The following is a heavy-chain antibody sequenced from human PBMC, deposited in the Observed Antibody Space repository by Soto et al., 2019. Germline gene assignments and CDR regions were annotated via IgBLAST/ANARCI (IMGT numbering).Heavy chain of an antibody. CDR1: GFTFSSYA. Sequence: EVQLLESGGGLVQPGGSLRLSCAASGFTFSSYAMNWVRQAPGKGLGWVSTISGSGVSTYYADSVKGRYTISRDNSNNTLYLQMNSLRAEDTAVYYCPKDRQGSYFDYWGQGTLVTVSS. V-gene: IGHV3-23*01. J-gene: IGHJ4*02. CDR2: ISGSGVST. D-gene: IGHD1-26*01. CDR3: PKDRQGSYFDY.